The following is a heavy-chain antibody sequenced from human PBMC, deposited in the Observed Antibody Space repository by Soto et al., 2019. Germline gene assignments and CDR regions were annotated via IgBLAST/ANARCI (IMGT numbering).Heavy chain of an antibody. D-gene: IGHD5-18*01. Sequence: QVQVVQSGAEVKKPGSSVKVSCKVSGGIFTNNAISWVRQAPGQGLEWLGGVIPLFDTAYYAQIFRGRLRVTAEGATTTSYMAPSGLTSADTAVYFGANGGDNDGYTFYHCMDVGGRGNTVAV. CDR3: ANGGDNDGYTFYHCMDV. CDR1: GGIFTNNA. J-gene: IGHJ6*02. V-gene: IGHV1-69*01. CDR2: VIPLFDTA.